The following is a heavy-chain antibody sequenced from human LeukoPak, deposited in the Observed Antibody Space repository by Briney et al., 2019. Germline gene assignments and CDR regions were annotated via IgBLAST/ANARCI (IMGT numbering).Heavy chain of an antibody. CDR1: GGSFSGYY. CDR2: INHSGST. J-gene: IGHJ4*02. Sequence: SETLSLTCAVYGGSFSGYYWSWIRQPPGKGLEWIGEINHSGSTNYNPSFKSRVTISVDTSKNQFSLKLSSVTAADTAVYYCAGTAAGLYYFDYWGQGTLVTVSS. CDR3: AGTAAGLYYFDY. D-gene: IGHD6-13*01. V-gene: IGHV4-34*01.